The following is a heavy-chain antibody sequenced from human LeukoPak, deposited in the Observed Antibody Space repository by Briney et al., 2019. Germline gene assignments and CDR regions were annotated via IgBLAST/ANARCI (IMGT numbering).Heavy chain of an antibody. CDR2: IYYSGST. CDR3: ARRRNTRIAARPVAWFDP. J-gene: IGHJ5*02. CDR1: GGSISSYY. Sequence: PSETLSLTCTVSGGSISSYYWSWIRQPPGRGLEWIAYIYYSGSTNYNPSLKSRVTISVDTSKNQFSLKLSSVTAADTAVYYCARRRNTRIAARPVAWFDPWGQGTLVTVSS. D-gene: IGHD6-6*01. V-gene: IGHV4-59*12.